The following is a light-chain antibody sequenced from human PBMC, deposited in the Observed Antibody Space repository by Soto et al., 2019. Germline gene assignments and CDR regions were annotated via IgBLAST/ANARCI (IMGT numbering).Light chain of an antibody. CDR2: DAS. Sequence: AIQLTQSPSSLSASVGDRVTITCRASQGISSALAWYQQKPGKAPKLMIYDASSLESGVPSRFSGSGSGPDFTLTISSLQPEDVATYYCQPFNSYPQRLTFGGGTKVEIK. CDR1: QGISSA. V-gene: IGKV1-13*02. CDR3: QPFNSYPQRLT. J-gene: IGKJ4*01.